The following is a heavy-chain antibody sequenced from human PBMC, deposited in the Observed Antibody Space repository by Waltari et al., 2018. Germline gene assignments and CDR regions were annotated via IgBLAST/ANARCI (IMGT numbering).Heavy chain of an antibody. CDR1: GGTFSSYA. CDR3: ARSLVYNWNYDWYFDL. V-gene: IGHV1-69*13. J-gene: IGHJ2*01. CDR2: SIPIFGTA. Sequence: QVQLVQSGAEVKKPGSSVKVSCKASGGTFSSYAISWVRQAPGQGLEWMGGSIPIFGTANYAQKFQGRVTITADESTSTAYMGLSSLRSEDTAVYYCARSLVYNWNYDWYFDLWGRGTLVTVSS. D-gene: IGHD1-7*01.